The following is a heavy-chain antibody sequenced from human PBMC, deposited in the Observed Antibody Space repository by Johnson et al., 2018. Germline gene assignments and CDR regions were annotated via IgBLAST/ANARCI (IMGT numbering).Heavy chain of an antibody. V-gene: IGHV3-30-3*02. CDR3: AKRGGVGENYYYYGRDD. CDR1: GFTFSSYA. CDR2: ISSDGSNK. J-gene: IGHJ6*02. D-gene: IGHD3-10*01. Sequence: QVQLVQSGGGVVQPGRSLRLSCAASGFTFSSYAMHWVRQAPGKGLEWVAVISSDGSNKYYADSVKGRFTISSDNSKNTLDLQMNRLRVEDTAVYYCAKRGGVGENYYYYGRDDWGQGTTVSVAS.